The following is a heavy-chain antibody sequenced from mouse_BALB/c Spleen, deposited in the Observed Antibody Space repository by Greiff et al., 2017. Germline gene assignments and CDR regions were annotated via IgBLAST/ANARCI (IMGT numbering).Heavy chain of an antibody. D-gene: IGHD1-1*01. CDR2: ISSGGST. V-gene: IGHV5-6-5*01. CDR1: GFTFSSYA. J-gene: IGHJ4*01. CDR3: ARGPTVVARRAMDY. Sequence: EVKLVESGGGLVKPGGSLKLSCAASGFTFSSYAMSWVRQTPEKRLEWVASISSGGSTYYPDSVKGRFTISRDNARNILYLQMSSLRSEDTAMYYCARGPTVVARRAMDYWGQGTSVTVSS.